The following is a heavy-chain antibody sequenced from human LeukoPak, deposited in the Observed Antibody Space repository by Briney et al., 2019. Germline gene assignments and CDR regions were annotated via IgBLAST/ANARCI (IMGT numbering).Heavy chain of an antibody. Sequence: GGSLRLSCAASGFTFNSYAMSWVRQAPGKGLEWVSAISGSGGSTYYADSVKGRFTISRDNSKNTLYLQMNSLRAEDTAVYYCAKCYYDSSSYYFGAFDIWGQGIMVTVSS. D-gene: IGHD3-22*01. V-gene: IGHV3-23*01. CDR1: GFTFNSYA. CDR3: AKCYYDSSSYYFGAFDI. CDR2: ISGSGGST. J-gene: IGHJ3*02.